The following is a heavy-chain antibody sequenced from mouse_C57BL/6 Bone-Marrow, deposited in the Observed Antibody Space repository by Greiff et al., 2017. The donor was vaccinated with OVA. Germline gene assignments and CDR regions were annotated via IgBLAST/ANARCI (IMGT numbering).Heavy chain of an antibody. V-gene: IGHV2-2*01. Sequence: QVQLKESGPGLVQPSQSLSITCTVSGFSLTSYGVHWVRQSPGKGLEWLGVIWSGGSTDYNAAFISRLGISKDNSKSQVFFKMNSLQADDTAIYYCARTAYYSNYYAMDYWGQGTSVTVSS. CDR2: IWSGGST. J-gene: IGHJ4*01. CDR3: ARTAYYSNYYAMDY. CDR1: GFSLTSYG. D-gene: IGHD2-5*01.